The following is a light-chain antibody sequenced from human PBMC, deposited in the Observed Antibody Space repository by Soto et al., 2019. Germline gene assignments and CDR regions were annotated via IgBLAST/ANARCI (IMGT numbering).Light chain of an antibody. CDR3: SSYAGSRNV. Sequence: QSVLTQPPSAAGSPGQSFAISCTGTSSDVGGYNYVSWYQQHPGKAPKLMIYEVNKRPSGVPDRFSGSKSGNTASLTVSGLQAEDEADYYCSSYAGSRNVFGTGPKLTVL. V-gene: IGLV2-8*01. CDR1: SSDVGGYNY. CDR2: EVN. J-gene: IGLJ1*01.